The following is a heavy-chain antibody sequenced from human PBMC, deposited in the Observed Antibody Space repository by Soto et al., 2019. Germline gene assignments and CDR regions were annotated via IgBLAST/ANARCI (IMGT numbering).Heavy chain of an antibody. Sequence: QVQLVESGGGVVQPGWSLRLSCAASGFTFSSYGMHWVRQAPGKGLEWVAVISYDGSNKYYADSVKGRFTISRDNSKNTLYLQMNSLRAEDTAVYYCAKPRQITSLLLYYFDYWGQGTLVTVSS. CDR3: AKPRQITSLLLYYFDY. J-gene: IGHJ4*02. V-gene: IGHV3-30*18. CDR2: ISYDGSNK. CDR1: GFTFSSYG. D-gene: IGHD2-15*01.